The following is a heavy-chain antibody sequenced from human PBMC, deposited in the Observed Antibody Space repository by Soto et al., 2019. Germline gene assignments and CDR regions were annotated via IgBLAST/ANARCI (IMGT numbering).Heavy chain of an antibody. J-gene: IGHJ5*02. CDR3: AKDSGPRWWFDP. D-gene: IGHD2-15*01. CDR2: ISSSGAST. Sequence: ELQLLESGGGLVQPGGSLRLSCAASGFTFSSDAMSWVRQAPGKGLQWVSSISSSGASTYYADSVKGRFTISRDKFKNTLYLQMSSLRVEDTAVYYCAKDSGPRWWFDPWGQGTLVTVSS. V-gene: IGHV3-23*01. CDR1: GFTFSSDA.